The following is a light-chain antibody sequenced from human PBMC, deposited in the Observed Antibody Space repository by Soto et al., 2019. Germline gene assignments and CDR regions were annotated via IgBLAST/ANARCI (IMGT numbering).Light chain of an antibody. V-gene: IGKV3-20*01. Sequence: EIVLTQSPGTLSLSPGERATLSCRASQSVSSSYLAWYQQKPGQAPRLLIYAASSRATGIPDRFSGSGSGTDFTLSISRLEPEDFAVYYCQHYCQQCDTSPPWTFGQGTKVEIK. J-gene: IGKJ1*01. CDR3: QHYCQQCDTSPPWT. CDR2: AAS. CDR1: QSVSSSY.